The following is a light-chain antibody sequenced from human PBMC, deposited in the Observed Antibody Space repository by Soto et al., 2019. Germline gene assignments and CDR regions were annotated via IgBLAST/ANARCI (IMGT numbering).Light chain of an antibody. CDR1: QTVSSD. V-gene: IGKV3-15*01. CDR2: GVS. Sequence: EIVMTQSPATLSLSPGDRATLSCRASQTVSSDLAWYQQKPGQAPRLLIYGVSTRATGVPARFSGSGSGTDFTLTISSLQSEDFAIYYCQQYNTWPPFTFGPGTKVDIK. CDR3: QQYNTWPPFT. J-gene: IGKJ3*01.